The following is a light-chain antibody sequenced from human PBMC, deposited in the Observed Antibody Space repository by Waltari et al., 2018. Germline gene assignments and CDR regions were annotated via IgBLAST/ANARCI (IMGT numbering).Light chain of an antibody. Sequence: QSALTQPASVSGSPGQSVTISCPGSSSDVGSSTLVSWYQQYPGKAPKLILYEGSKRPAGVSRRFSGSRSGNTASLTISGLQTEDEADYHCCSYAGRNIYVFGTGTKVTVL. CDR3: CSYAGRNIYV. CDR2: EGS. CDR1: SSDVGSSTL. V-gene: IGLV2-23*01. J-gene: IGLJ1*01.